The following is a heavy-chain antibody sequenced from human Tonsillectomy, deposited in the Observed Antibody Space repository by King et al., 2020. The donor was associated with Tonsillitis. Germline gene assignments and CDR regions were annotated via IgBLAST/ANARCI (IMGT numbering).Heavy chain of an antibody. V-gene: IGHV1-46*01. CDR1: GYTFTRHW. D-gene: IGHD6-19*01. CDR2: INPYDGYT. J-gene: IGHJ5*02. CDR3: ARDHSITVAGIMSLWFDP. Sequence: VQLVESGAEMKKPGASVKVSCTASGYTFTRHWVHWVRQAPGQGLEWMGIINPYDGYTSYTQKFQGRVTITGDTSTSTVYMELSSLRSEDTAIYYCARDHSITVAGIMSLWFDPWGQGTLVTVSS.